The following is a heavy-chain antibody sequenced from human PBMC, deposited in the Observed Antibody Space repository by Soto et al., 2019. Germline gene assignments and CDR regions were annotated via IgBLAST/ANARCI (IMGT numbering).Heavy chain of an antibody. D-gene: IGHD4-17*01. CDR2: IYYSGST. CDR1: GGSISSGGYY. Sequence: QVQLQESGPGLVKPSQTLSLTCTVSGGSISSGGYYWSWIRQHPGKGLEWIGYIYYSGSTYYNPPLNTRVTISVDTTKNQFALKRSSVTAADTAVYYCARQMVLRQNYYYGMDVWVQGTTVTVSS. CDR3: ARQMVLRQNYYYGMDV. V-gene: IGHV4-31*03. J-gene: IGHJ6*02.